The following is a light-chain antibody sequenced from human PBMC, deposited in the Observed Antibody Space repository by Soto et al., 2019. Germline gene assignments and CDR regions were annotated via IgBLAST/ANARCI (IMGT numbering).Light chain of an antibody. CDR1: SSDVGFYNL. V-gene: IGLV2-14*02. CDR2: GDS. CDR3: GTWDSSLSLYV. J-gene: IGLJ1*01. Sequence: QSVLTQPASVSGSPGQSITISCTGTSSDVGFYNLVSWYQQLPGKVPKLIIYGDSQRPSGIPDRFSGSKSGTSATLGITGLQTGDEADYYCGTWDSSLSLYVFGTGTKLTVL.